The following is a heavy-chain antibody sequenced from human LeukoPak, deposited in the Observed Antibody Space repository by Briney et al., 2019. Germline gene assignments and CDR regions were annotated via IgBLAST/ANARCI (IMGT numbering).Heavy chain of an antibody. CDR1: GGSISSYY. CDR3: ASGMATTTLDY. Sequence: SETLSLTCTVPGGSISSYYWSWIRQPPGKGLEWIGYIYYSGSTNYNPSLKSRVTISVDTSKNQFSLKLSSVTAADTAVYYCASGMATTTLDYWGQGTLVTVSS. CDR2: IYYSGST. D-gene: IGHD5-24*01. J-gene: IGHJ4*02. V-gene: IGHV4-59*01.